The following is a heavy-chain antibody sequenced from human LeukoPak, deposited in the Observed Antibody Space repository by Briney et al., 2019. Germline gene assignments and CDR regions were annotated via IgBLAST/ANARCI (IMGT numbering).Heavy chain of an antibody. Sequence: PSETLSLTCAVYGGSFSGYYWSWIRQPPGKGLEWIGEINHSGSTNYNPSLKSRVTISIDTSKNQFSLKPSSVTAADTAVYYCARRQLTGQYYFDYWGQGTLVTVSS. CDR1: GGSFSGYY. CDR2: INHSGST. D-gene: IGHD7-27*01. V-gene: IGHV4-34*01. J-gene: IGHJ4*02. CDR3: ARRQLTGQYYFDY.